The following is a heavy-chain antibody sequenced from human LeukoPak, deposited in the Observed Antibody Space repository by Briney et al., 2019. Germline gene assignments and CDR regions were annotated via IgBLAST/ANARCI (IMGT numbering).Heavy chain of an antibody. Sequence: SETLSLTCTVSGGSISSGSYYWRWIRQPAGKGLEWIGRIYTSGSTNYNPSLKSRVTISVDTSKNQFSLKLSSVTAADTAVYYCARAKWFGDPQYYYYYYMDVWGKGTTVTISS. CDR2: IYTSGST. D-gene: IGHD3-10*01. J-gene: IGHJ6*03. V-gene: IGHV4-61*02. CDR1: GGSISSGSYY. CDR3: ARAKWFGDPQYYYYYYMDV.